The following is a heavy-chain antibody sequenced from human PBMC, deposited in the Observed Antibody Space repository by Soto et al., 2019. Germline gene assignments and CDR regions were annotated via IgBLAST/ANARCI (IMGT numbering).Heavy chain of an antibody. CDR3: ARDPTYGGNYNWFDP. J-gene: IGHJ5*02. V-gene: IGHV1-69*08. CDR1: GGTFSSYT. CDR2: IIPILGIA. Sequence: QVQLVQSGAEVKKPGSSVKVSCKASGGTFSSYTISWVRQAPGQGLEWMGRIIPILGIANYAQKFQGRVTITADKSTSTTYMELSSLRSEDTAVYYCARDPTYGGNYNWFDPWGQGTLVTVSS. D-gene: IGHD4-17*01.